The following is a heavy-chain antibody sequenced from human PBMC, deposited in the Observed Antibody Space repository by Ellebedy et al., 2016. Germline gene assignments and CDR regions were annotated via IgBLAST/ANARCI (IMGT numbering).Heavy chain of an antibody. CDR1: GYTFTGYY. V-gene: IGHV1-2*02. D-gene: IGHD2-21*01. CDR3: ARGAVVHYFDY. J-gene: IGHJ4*02. Sequence: ASVKVSXXASGYTFTGYYMHWVRQAPGQGLEWMGWINPNSGGTNYAQKFQGRVTMTRDASISTAYMELSRLRSDDTAVYYCARGAVVHYFDYWGQGTLVTVSS. CDR2: INPNSGGT.